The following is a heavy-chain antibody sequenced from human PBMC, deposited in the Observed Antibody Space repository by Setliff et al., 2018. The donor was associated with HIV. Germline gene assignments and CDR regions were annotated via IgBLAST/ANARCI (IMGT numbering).Heavy chain of an antibody. CDR3: ATDPGSLIWFGGSKVNV. Sequence: ASVKVSCKVYGYTVDEFSMHWVRQAPGKGLEWVAGFDPEDGVTFYAQNFQGRVTMTEDTSTDTAYMELSSLRSEDTAVYYCATDPGSLIWFGGSKVNVWGQGTTVTVSS. D-gene: IGHD3-10*01. CDR1: GYTVDEFS. J-gene: IGHJ6*02. V-gene: IGHV1-24*01. CDR2: FDPEDGVT.